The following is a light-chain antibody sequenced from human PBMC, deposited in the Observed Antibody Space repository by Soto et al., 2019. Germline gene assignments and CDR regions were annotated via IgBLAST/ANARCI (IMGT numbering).Light chain of an antibody. CDR1: SSDVGSYNI. CDR3: CSYARSSTYLV. CDR2: EVS. J-gene: IGLJ2*01. V-gene: IGLV2-23*02. Sequence: QSVLTQPASVSGSPGQSITISCTGTSSDVGSYNIVSWYQHHPGKAPKLMIYEVSKRPSGVSNRFSGSKSGNTASLTISGLQTEDQADYYCCSYARSSTYLVFGGGTKVTVL.